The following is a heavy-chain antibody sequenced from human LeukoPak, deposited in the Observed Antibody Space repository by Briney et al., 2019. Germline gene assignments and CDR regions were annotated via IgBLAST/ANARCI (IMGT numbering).Heavy chain of an antibody. CDR1: GFTFSSYA. V-gene: IGHV3-23*01. CDR3: AKDRSITMIVVVITKNYFDY. J-gene: IGHJ4*02. D-gene: IGHD3-22*01. CDR2: ISGSGGST. Sequence: GGSLRLSCAASGFTFSSYATSWVRQAPGKGLEWVSAISGSGGSTYYADSVKGRFTISRDNSKNTLYLQMNSLRAEDTAVYYCAKDRSITMIVVVITKNYFDYWGQGTLVTVSS.